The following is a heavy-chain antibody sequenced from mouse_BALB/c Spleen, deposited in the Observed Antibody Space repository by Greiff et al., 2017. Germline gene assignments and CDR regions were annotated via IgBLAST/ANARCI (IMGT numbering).Heavy chain of an antibody. CDR2: IRLKSNNYAT. J-gene: IGHJ2*01. CDR3: TSRSYYFDY. CDR1: GFTFSNYW. V-gene: IGHV6-6*02. Sequence: EVQLVESGGGLVQPGGSMKLSCVASGFTFSNYWMNWVRQSPEKGLEWVAEIRLKSNNYATHYAESVKGRFTISRDDSKSSVYLQMNNLRAEDTGIYYCTSRSYYFDYWGQGTTLTVSS.